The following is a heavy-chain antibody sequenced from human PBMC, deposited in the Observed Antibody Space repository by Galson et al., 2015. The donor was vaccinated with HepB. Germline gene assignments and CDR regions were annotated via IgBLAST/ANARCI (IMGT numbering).Heavy chain of an antibody. J-gene: IGHJ3*02. CDR1: GFTFSSYA. CDR2: ISGSGGST. D-gene: IGHD6-13*01. CDR3: AKDPFLSSSWYLDEGAPDDAFDI. Sequence: SLRLSCAASGFTFSSYAMSWVRQAPGKGLEWVSAISGSGGSTYYADSVKGRFTISRDNSKNTLYLQMNSLRAEDTAVYYCAKDPFLSSSWYLDEGAPDDAFDIWGQGTMVTVSS. V-gene: IGHV3-23*01.